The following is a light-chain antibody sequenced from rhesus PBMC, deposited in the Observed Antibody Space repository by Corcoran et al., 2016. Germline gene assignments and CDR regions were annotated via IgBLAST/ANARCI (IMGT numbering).Light chain of an antibody. J-gene: IGLJ1*01. CDR3: CSYAGSYTFI. CDR2: EVS. V-gene: IGLV2-32*01. CDR1: SSDIGGYNH. Sequence: QAALTQPRSVSGSPGQSVTISCTGTSSDIGGYNHVSWYQQHPGTAPKLMIYEVSKRPSGVSDRFSGSKSGNTASLTISGLQAEDEADYYCCSYAGSYTFIFGAGTRLTVL.